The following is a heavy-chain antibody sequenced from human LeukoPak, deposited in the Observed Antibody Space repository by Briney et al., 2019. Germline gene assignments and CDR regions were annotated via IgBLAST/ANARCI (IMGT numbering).Heavy chain of an antibody. V-gene: IGHV3-33*01. CDR1: GFTFSSCA. J-gene: IGHJ4*02. CDR2: IWYDGSNK. CDR3: TGGSRPAFDY. Sequence: PGGSLRLSCAASGFTFSSCAMHWVRQAPGKGLEWVAVIWYDGSNKYYADSVKGRFTISRDNSKNTLYLQMNSLRAEDTAVYYCTGGSRPAFDYWGQGTLVTVSS.